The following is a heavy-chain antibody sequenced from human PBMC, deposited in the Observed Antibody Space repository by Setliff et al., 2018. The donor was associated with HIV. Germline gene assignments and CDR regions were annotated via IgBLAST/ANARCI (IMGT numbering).Heavy chain of an antibody. V-gene: IGHV3-23*01. Sequence: PGGSLRLSCAAFGFTFSSYGMSWVRQAPGKGLEWVSTSGNGGIIVYTDSVKGRFTISRDNAKNSLSLQMNSLRAEDTAVYYCARDSSSWSWAEYFQFWGQGTPVTVSS. CDR2: SGNGGII. CDR3: ARDSSSWSWAEYFQF. D-gene: IGHD6-13*01. J-gene: IGHJ1*01. CDR1: GFTFSSYG.